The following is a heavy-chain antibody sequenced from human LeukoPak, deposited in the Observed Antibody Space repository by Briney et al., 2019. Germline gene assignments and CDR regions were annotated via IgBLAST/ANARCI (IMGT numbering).Heavy chain of an antibody. CDR3: VTDYDSSGLRFDY. CDR2: IKRKVDGGTT. CDR1: GLTFSNAW. D-gene: IGHD3-22*01. J-gene: IGHJ4*02. Sequence: PGGSLRLSCAASGLTFSNAWMSWVRQAPGKGLEWAGRIKRKVDGGTTDYAAPVKGRLSISRDDSGNMLYLEMHSLKTEDTALYYCVTDYDSSGLRFDYWGQGTVVTVSS. V-gene: IGHV3-15*01.